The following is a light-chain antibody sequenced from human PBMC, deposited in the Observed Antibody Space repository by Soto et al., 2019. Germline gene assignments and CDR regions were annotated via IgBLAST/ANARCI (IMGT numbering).Light chain of an antibody. CDR2: DAS. V-gene: IGKV1-5*01. Sequence: DIQMTQPPSTLSGSVGDRVTTTCRASQTISSWLAWYQQKPGKAPTLLIYDASTLERGVPSRFSGTGSGTEFTLSIDSLQPDDFATYYCQQYHTSSITFGQGTRLEI. CDR1: QTISSW. J-gene: IGKJ5*01. CDR3: QQYHTSSIT.